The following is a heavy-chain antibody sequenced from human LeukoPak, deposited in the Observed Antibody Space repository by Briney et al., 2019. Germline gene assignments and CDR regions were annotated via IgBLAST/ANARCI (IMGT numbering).Heavy chain of an antibody. CDR3: ARDCSSTSCYSHGLDY. Sequence: GRSLRLSCAASGFTFSSYGMHWVRQAPGKGLEWLAVIWYDGSNKYYADSVKGRFTISRDNSKNTLYLQMNSLRAEDTAVYYFARDCSSTSCYSHGLDYWGQEPWSPSPQ. CDR1: GFTFSSYG. CDR2: IWYDGSNK. D-gene: IGHD2-2*01. J-gene: IGHJ4*01. V-gene: IGHV3-33*01.